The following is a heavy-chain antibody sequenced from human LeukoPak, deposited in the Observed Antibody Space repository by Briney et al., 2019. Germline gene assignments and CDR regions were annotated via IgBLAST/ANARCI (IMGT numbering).Heavy chain of an antibody. Sequence: ASVKVSCKASGYIFTSYGISWLRQAPGQGLEWMGWISADSTNTNYAQKLQGRVTMTTDTSTSTAYMELRSLRSDDTAVYYCARGDYYGSGSYYKKTVDYWGQGTLVTVSS. J-gene: IGHJ4*02. D-gene: IGHD3-10*01. V-gene: IGHV1-18*01. CDR2: ISADSTNT. CDR1: GYIFTSYG. CDR3: ARGDYYGSGSYYKKTVDY.